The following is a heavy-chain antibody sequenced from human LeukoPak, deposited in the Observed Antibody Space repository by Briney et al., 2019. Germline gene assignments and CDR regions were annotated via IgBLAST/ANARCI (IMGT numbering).Heavy chain of an antibody. CDR3: AKDHYDYIGGTYRDFDY. V-gene: IGHV3-30-3*01. D-gene: IGHD3-16*02. Sequence: PGGSLRLSCAASGFTFSSYAMHWVRQAPGKGLEWVAVISYDGSNKYYADSVKGRFTISRDNSKNTLYLQVNSLRAEDTAVYYCAKDHYDYIGGTYRDFDYWGQGTLVTVSS. CDR1: GFTFSSYA. CDR2: ISYDGSNK. J-gene: IGHJ4*02.